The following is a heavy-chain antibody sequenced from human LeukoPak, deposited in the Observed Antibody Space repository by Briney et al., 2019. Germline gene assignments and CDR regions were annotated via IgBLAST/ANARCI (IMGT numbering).Heavy chain of an antibody. CDR3: AKDRRLGIVVAVATFGMDV. CDR1: GFTFSSYA. D-gene: IGHD2-15*01. V-gene: IGHV3-23*01. J-gene: IGHJ6*02. Sequence: GGSLRLSCAASGFTFSSYAMSWVRQAPGKGLEWVSAISGSGGSTYYADSVKGRFTISRDNSKNTLYLQMNSLRAEDTAVYYCAKDRRLGIVVAVATFGMDVWGQGTTVTVSS. CDR2: ISGSGGST.